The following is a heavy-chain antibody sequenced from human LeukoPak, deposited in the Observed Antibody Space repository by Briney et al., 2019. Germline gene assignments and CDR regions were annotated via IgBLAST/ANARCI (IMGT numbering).Heavy chain of an antibody. CDR2: IYYSGST. D-gene: IGHD2-2*01. J-gene: IGHJ3*02. CDR3: ARRTKLGYCSSTSCPYAFDI. CDR1: GGSISSSTYY. V-gene: IGHV4-39*01. Sequence: PSETLSLTCTVSGGSISSSTYYWGWIRQPPGKGLEWIGNIYYSGSTYYNPSLKSRVTISVDTSKNQFSLKLSSVTAADTAVYYCARRTKLGYCSSTSCPYAFDIWGQGTMVTVSS.